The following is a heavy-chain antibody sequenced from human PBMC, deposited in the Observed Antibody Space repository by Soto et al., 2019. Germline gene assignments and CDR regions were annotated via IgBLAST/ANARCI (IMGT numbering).Heavy chain of an antibody. J-gene: IGHJ5*02. CDR2: IIPILGIA. D-gene: IGHD4-17*01. V-gene: IGHV1-69*04. CDR3: ARESHATTVTTHWFDP. Sequence: GASVKVSCKASGGTFSSYTISWVRQAPGQGLEWMGRIIPILGIANYAQKFQGRVTITADKSTSTAYMELSSLRSEDTAVYYCARESHATTVTTHWFDPCGQGTLVTVSS. CDR1: GGTFSSYT.